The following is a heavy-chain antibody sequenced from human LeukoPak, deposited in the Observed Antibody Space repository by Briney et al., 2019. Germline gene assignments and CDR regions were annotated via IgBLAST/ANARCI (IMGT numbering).Heavy chain of an antibody. V-gene: IGHV5-51*01. CDR3: ARQYYDFWSGYLSPYGMDV. CDR2: IYPGDSDT. J-gene: IGHJ6*02. CDR1: GYSFTSYC. D-gene: IGHD3-3*01. Sequence: GDSLKISCKGSGYSFTSYCIGWVRQMPGKGLEWMGIIYPGDSDTRYSPSFQGQVTISADKSISTAYLQWSSLKASDTAMYYCARQYYDFWSGYLSPYGMDVWGQGTTVTVSS.